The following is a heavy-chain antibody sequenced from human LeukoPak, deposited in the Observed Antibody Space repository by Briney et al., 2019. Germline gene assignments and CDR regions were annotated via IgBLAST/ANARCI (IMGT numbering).Heavy chain of an antibody. CDR2: FSSSGDNT. J-gene: IGHJ4*02. D-gene: IGHD3-9*01. V-gene: IGHV3-23*01. CDR1: GLTFSSHV. CDR3: AKAADWLAADYIDY. Sequence: GGALRLSCAASGLTFSSHVMSWVREAPGRGLEWDSDFSSSGDNTYYVDSVKGRLPIYRDHSNNALALQTTSLRVEDMAVYYCAKAADWLAADYIDYWGEGTRVTVSS.